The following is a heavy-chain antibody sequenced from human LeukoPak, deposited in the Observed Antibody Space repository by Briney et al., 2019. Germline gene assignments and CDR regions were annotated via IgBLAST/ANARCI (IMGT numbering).Heavy chain of an antibody. J-gene: IGHJ4*02. V-gene: IGHV3-66*01. CDR2: IYSGGST. CDR3: ASLRDGYSFAGNY. Sequence: PGGSLRLSCAASGFTVSSNYMSWVRQAPGKGLEWVSVIYSGGSTYYADSVNGRFTISRDNSKNTLYLQMNSLRAEDTAVYYCASLRDGYSFAGNYWGQGTLVTVSS. D-gene: IGHD5-24*01. CDR1: GFTVSSNY.